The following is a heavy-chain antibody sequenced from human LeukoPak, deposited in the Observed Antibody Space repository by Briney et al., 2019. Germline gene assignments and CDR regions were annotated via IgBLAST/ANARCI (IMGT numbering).Heavy chain of an antibody. CDR2: INHSGST. CDR1: VGSFSGYY. CDR3: ARPGTYYYGSGNYMDV. D-gene: IGHD3-10*01. V-gene: IGHV4-34*01. J-gene: IGHJ6*03. Sequence: SETLSLTCAVYVGSFSGYYWSWIRQPPGKGLEWIGEINHSGSTNYNPSLKSRVTISVDTSKNQFSLKLSSVTAADTAVYYCARPGTYYYGSGNYMDVWGKGTTVTISS.